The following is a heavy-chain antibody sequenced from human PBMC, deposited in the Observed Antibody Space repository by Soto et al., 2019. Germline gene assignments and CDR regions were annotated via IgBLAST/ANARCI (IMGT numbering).Heavy chain of an antibody. CDR2: IIGGDGDK. CDR3: AKWRGSNYVSAWFDP. CDR1: GFTFRTFT. Sequence: PGGSLRLSCAASGFTFRTFTMNWVRQAPGKGLEWVSGIIGGDGDKFYSDSVKGRFTISRDNSKDMLFLQMSSLRVDDTAVYYCAKWRGSNYVSAWFDPWGQGTLVTVSS. J-gene: IGHJ5*02. V-gene: IGHV3-23*01. D-gene: IGHD4-4*01.